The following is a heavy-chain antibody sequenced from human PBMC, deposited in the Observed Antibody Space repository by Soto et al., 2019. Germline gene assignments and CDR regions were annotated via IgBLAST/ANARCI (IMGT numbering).Heavy chain of an antibody. V-gene: IGHV3-30*18. CDR2: ISYDGSNK. J-gene: IGHJ4*02. CDR1: GFTFSSYG. Sequence: PVGSLRLSCAASGFTFSSYGMHWVRQAPGKGLEWVAVISYDGSNKYYADSVKGRFTISRDNSKNTLYLRMNSLRAEDTAVYYCAKDRGGSYSLALDYWGQGTLVTVSS. D-gene: IGHD1-26*01. CDR3: AKDRGGSYSLALDY.